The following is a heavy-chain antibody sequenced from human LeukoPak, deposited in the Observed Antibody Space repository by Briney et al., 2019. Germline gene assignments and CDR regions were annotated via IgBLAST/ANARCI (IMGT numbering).Heavy chain of an antibody. J-gene: IGHJ4*02. V-gene: IGHV4-34*01. CDR2: INHSGST. CDR1: GGSFSGYY. D-gene: IGHD3-22*01. CDR3: ARDQYIYSDSSGYYDY. Sequence: SETLSLTCAVYGGSFSGYYWSWIRQPPGKGPEWIGEINHSGSTNYNPSLKSRVTISVDTSKNQFSLKLSSVTAADTAVYYCARDQYIYSDSSGYYDYWGQGTLVTVSS.